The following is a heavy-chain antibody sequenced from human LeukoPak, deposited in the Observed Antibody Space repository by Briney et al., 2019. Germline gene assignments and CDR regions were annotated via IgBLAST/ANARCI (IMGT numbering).Heavy chain of an antibody. CDR2: IWFDGSDK. V-gene: IGHV3-33*01. CDR1: GFIFRNYG. Sequence: GGSLRLSCAASGFIFRNYGMHWVRQAPGKGLQWVALIWFDGSDKYYADSVKGRFTISRDNSKNTLYLEMNSLRPEDTAVYYCARIQLAYCGGDCTDAFDIWGRGTMVTVSS. J-gene: IGHJ3*02. D-gene: IGHD2-21*02. CDR3: ARIQLAYCGGDCTDAFDI.